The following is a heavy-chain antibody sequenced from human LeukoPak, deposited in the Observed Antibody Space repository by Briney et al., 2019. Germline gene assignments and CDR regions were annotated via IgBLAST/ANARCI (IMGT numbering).Heavy chain of an antibody. J-gene: IGHJ5*02. V-gene: IGHV3-9*01. CDR3: AKDIYWNLGDDWFDP. D-gene: IGHD1-7*01. CDR2: ISWNSGSI. Sequence: VSGISWNSGSIGYADSVKGRFTISRDNAKNSLYLQMNSLRAEDTALYYCAKDIYWNLGDDWFDPWGQGTLVTVSS.